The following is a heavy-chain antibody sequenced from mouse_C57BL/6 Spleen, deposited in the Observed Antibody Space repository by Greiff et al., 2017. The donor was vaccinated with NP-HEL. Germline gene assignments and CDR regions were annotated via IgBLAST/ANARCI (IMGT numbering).Heavy chain of an antibody. CDR1: GYTFTSYW. CDR2: IHPNSGST. J-gene: IGHJ1*03. V-gene: IGHV1-64*01. Sequence: QVQLQQPGAELVKPGASVKLSCKASGYTFTSYWMHWVTQRPGQGLAWIGMIHPNSGSTNYNEKFKSKATLTVDKSSSTAYMQLSSLTSEDSAVYYCAGGEAHYGYFDVWGTGTTVTVSS. CDR3: AGGEAHYGYFDV.